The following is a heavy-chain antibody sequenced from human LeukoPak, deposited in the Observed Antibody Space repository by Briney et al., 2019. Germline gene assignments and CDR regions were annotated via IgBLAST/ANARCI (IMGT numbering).Heavy chain of an antibody. V-gene: IGHV4-30-4*01. Sequence: SETLSLTCTVSGGSISSGDYYWSWIRQPPGKGLEWIGYIYYSGSTYYNPSLKSRVTISVDTSKNQFSLKLSSVTAADTAVYYRAGGDDSSGYSTTFDPWGQGTLVTVSS. CDR2: IYYSGST. J-gene: IGHJ5*02. CDR1: GGSISSGDYY. CDR3: AGGDDSSGYSTTFDP. D-gene: IGHD3-22*01.